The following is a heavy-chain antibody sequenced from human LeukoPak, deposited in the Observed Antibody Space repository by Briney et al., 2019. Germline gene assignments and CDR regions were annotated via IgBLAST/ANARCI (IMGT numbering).Heavy chain of an antibody. D-gene: IGHD2-21*02. CDR2: ISGSGSTI. CDR1: GFTFSSYE. V-gene: IGHV3-48*03. J-gene: IGHJ4*02. Sequence: GGSLRLSCAASGFTFSSYEMNWVRQAPGKGLEWISYISGSGSTIYYAESVKGRFTISRDNAKNSLYLQMNSLRAEDTAVYYCAIDLRCGGDCPGYWGQGTLVTVSS. CDR3: AIDLRCGGDCPGY.